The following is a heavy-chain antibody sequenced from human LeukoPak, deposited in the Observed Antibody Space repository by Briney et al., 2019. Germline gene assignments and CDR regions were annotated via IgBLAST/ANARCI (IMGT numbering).Heavy chain of an antibody. V-gene: IGHV1-8*01. CDR3: ARCYYDSSGYYYCGDAFDI. Sequence: ASMKVSCKASGYTFTSYDINWVRQATGQGLEWMGWMNPNSGNTGYAQKFQGRVTMTRTTSISTAYMELSSLRSEDTAVYYCARCYYDSSGYYYCGDAFDIWGQGTMVTVSS. D-gene: IGHD3-22*01. J-gene: IGHJ3*02. CDR1: GYTFTSYD. CDR2: MNPNSGNT.